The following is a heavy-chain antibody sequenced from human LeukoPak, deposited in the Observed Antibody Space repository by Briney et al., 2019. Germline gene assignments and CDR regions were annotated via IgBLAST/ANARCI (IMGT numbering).Heavy chain of an antibody. CDR2: IHYSETT. D-gene: IGHD6-6*01. J-gene: IGHJ4*02. V-gene: IGHV4-4*02. Sequence: SETLSLTCAVSGGSLSSSNWWSWVRQPPGKGLEWIASIHYSETTYYNPSLKSRVTISVDTSKNQFSLTLTSVTAADTAVYYCARDRSVGVLPAPPFDFWGQGTLVTVSS. CDR1: GGSLSSSNW. CDR3: ARDRSVGVLPAPPFDF.